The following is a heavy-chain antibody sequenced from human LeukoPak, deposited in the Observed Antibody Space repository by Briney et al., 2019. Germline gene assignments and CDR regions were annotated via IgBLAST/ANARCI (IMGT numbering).Heavy chain of an antibody. CDR1: GYTFTSYY. CDR3: ARTGRVVPAAIRYLAYYYYYMDV. CDR2: INPSGGST. Sequence: ASVKVSCKASGYTFTSYYMHWVRQAPGQGLEWMGIINPSGGSTSYAQKFQGRVTMTRDTSTSTVYMELSSLRSEDTAVYYCARTGRVVPAAIRYLAYYYYYMDVWGKGTTVTVSS. V-gene: IGHV1-46*01. D-gene: IGHD2-2*01. J-gene: IGHJ6*03.